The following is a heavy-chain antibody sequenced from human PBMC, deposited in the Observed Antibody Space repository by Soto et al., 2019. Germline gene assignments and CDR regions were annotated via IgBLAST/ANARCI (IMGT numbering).Heavy chain of an antibody. CDR2: ISAYNGNT. CDR1: GYTFTSYG. J-gene: IGHJ3*02. V-gene: IGHV1-18*01. Sequence: ASVKVSCKASGYTFTSYGISWVRQAPGQGLEWMGWISAYNGNTNYAQKLQGRVTMTTDTSTSTAYMELRSLRSDDTAVYYCARDATGYYEWGEVTAFDIWGQGTMVTVSS. D-gene: IGHD3-9*01. CDR3: ARDATGYYEWGEVTAFDI.